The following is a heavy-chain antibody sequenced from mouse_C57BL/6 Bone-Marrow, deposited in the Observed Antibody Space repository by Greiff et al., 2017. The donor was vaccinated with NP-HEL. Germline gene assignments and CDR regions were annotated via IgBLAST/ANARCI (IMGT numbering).Heavy chain of an antibody. D-gene: IGHD1-1*01. CDR3: ARRLITTVVATDYYAMDY. CDR2: ISNGGGST. CDR1: GFTFSDYY. V-gene: IGHV5-12*01. Sequence: EVQLVESGGGLVQPGGSLKLSCAASGFTFSDYYMYWVRQTPEKRLEWVAYISNGGGSTYYPDTVKGRFTISRDNAKNTLYLQMSRLKSEDTAMYYCARRLITTVVATDYYAMDYWGQGTSVTGSS. J-gene: IGHJ4*01.